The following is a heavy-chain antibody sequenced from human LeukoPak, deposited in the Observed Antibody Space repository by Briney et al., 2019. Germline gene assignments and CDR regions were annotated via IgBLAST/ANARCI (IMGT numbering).Heavy chain of an antibody. D-gene: IGHD3-22*01. CDR3: AADYYDSSGYYLYYFDY. CDR2: INPNSGGT. V-gene: IGHV1-2*02. CDR1: GYSFTGYY. J-gene: IGHJ4*02. Sequence: ASVKVSCKASGYSFTGYYMHWVRQAPGQGLEWMGWINPNSGGTNYAQRFQGRVTMTRDTSISTAYMELSRLRSDDTTVYYCAADYYDSSGYYLYYFDYWGQGTLVTVSS.